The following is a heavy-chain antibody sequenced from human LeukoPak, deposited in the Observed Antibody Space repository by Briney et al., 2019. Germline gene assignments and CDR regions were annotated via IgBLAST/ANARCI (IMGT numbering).Heavy chain of an antibody. V-gene: IGHV3-30*18. CDR1: GFTFSHYG. CDR2: ISYEGSNK. D-gene: IGHD3-22*01. Sequence: GGALRLSCAASGFTFSHYGMHWVRQAPGKGLEWVAHISYEGSNKYYVDSVKGRFTISRDNSKNTLYLQMNSLRAEDTAVYYCAKGWGITYYCDSSGYYDAFDIWGQGTMVTVSS. J-gene: IGHJ3*02. CDR3: AKGWGITYYCDSSGYYDAFDI.